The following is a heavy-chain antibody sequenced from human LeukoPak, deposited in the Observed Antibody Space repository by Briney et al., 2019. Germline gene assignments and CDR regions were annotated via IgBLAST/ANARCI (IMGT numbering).Heavy chain of an antibody. V-gene: IGHV3-64D*09. CDR1: GFTFSRYA. CDR2: ISSNGGST. J-gene: IGHJ4*02. CDR3: VKDYDSSGYYYRPAFDY. Sequence: GGSLRLSCSASGFTFSRYAMHWVRQAPGKGLEYVSAISSNGGSTYYADSVKGRFTISRDNSKNTLYLQMSSLRAEDTAVYYCVKDYDSSGYYYRPAFDYWGQGTLVTVSS. D-gene: IGHD3-22*01.